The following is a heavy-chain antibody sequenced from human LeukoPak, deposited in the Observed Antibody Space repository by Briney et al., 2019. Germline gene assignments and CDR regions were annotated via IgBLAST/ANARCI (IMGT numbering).Heavy chain of an antibody. CDR3: ARETAMVLDY. Sequence: XRXPPGKGLEWIGYISYSGSANYNPSLKSRVTISVDTSKNQFSLKVTSVTAADTAVYYCARETAMVLDYWGQGTLVTVSS. V-gene: IGHV4-59*01. D-gene: IGHD5-18*01. J-gene: IGHJ4*02. CDR2: ISYSGSA.